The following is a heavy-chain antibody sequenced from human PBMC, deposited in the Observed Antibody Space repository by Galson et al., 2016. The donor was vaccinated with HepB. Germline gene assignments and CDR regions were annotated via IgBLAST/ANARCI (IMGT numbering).Heavy chain of an antibody. Sequence: SLRLSCAASGFSFSRYGMHWVRQAPGKGLEWVALIWYDGSNEYYADSVKGRFAISRDNSKNTLYLQMNSLRAEDTAVYYCANIGAFNIWGQGTMVTVSS. V-gene: IGHV3-33*06. CDR2: IWYDGSNE. J-gene: IGHJ3*02. CDR1: GFSFSRYG. CDR3: ANIGAFNI.